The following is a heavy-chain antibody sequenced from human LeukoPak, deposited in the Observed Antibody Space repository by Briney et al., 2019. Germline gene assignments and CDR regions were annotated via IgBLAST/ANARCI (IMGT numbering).Heavy chain of an antibody. Sequence: SVKLSCKAAGRTFISYAISWVRQAPGQGLEWRGGTIPIFGTANYAQKFPGRVTFTTDESTSTAYMELSSLRSQDTAVYYCASGRGHYDYGDYGWFYYWGQGTLATVSS. J-gene: IGHJ4*02. V-gene: IGHV1-69*05. CDR2: TIPIFGTA. D-gene: IGHD4-17*01. CDR3: ASGRGHYDYGDYGWFYY. CDR1: GRTFISYA.